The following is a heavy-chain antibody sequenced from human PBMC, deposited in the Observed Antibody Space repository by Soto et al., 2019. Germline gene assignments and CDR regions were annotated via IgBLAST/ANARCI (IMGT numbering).Heavy chain of an antibody. CDR1: GGSISSGGYY. CDR3: ARDGSGSYHYFDY. Sequence: QVQLQESGPGLVKPSQTLSLTCTLSGGSISSGGYYWSWIRQHPGKGLEWIGYIYYSGSTYYNPSLKSRVTISVDTSKNQFSLKLSSVTAADTAVYYCARDGSGSYHYFDYWGQGTLVTVSS. CDR2: IYYSGST. V-gene: IGHV4-31*03. J-gene: IGHJ4*02. D-gene: IGHD3-10*01.